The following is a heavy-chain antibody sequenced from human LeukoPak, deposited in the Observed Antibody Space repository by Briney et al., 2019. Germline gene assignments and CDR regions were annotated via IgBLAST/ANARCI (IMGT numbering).Heavy chain of an antibody. CDR2: VSGSGGTT. Sequence: GGSLRLSCVASGFSFNRFAMSWVRHAPGKGLEWVSSVSGSGGTTWHAESVKGRFTISKDNSKSTMFLQLNSLRAEDTAVYYCTKDHISCVGAGCLLHEDWGQGTLVTVSS. CDR3: TKDHISCVGAGCLLHED. D-gene: IGHD3-9*01. J-gene: IGHJ4*02. V-gene: IGHV3-23*01. CDR1: GFSFNRFA.